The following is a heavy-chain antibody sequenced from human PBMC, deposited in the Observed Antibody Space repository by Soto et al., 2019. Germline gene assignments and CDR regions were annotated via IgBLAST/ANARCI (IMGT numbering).Heavy chain of an antibody. V-gene: IGHV2-5*02. CDR2: IYWDDDK. CDR3: AHATDFGDYVYPYFDY. Sequence: SGPTLVHPTQTLTLTCTFSAFSLSTSAVGVGWIRQPPGKALEWLALIYWDDDKRYNPALKSRLTITKDTSKNQVVLTMTNMNPVDTATYYCAHATDFGDYVYPYFDYWGQGTLVTVSS. CDR1: AFSLSTSAVG. D-gene: IGHD4-17*01. J-gene: IGHJ4*02.